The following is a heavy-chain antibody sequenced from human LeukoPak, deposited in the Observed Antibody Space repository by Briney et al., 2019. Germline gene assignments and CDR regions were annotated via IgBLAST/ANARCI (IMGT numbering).Heavy chain of an antibody. Sequence: GASVKVSCKASGYTFTRHGISWVRQAPGHGLEWIGWISAYNGNTNYAQKLQGRVTMTTDTSTSTAYMELRSLRSDDTAVYYCAREEELVSRGSYDYWGQGTLVTVSS. CDR2: ISAYNGNT. J-gene: IGHJ4*02. V-gene: IGHV1-18*01. CDR3: AREEELVSRGSYDY. CDR1: GYTFTRHG. D-gene: IGHD6-13*01.